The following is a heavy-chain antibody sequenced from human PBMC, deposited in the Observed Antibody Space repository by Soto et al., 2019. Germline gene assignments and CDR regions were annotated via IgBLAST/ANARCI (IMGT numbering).Heavy chain of an antibody. V-gene: IGHV4-39*01. CDR1: GGSMSSSNFY. J-gene: IGHJ4*02. CDR3: ARHNRITIVGVGPIRGIFDY. D-gene: IGHD3-3*01. CDR2: MDDSGRA. Sequence: QVPLQESGPGLVKPSETLSLNCTVFGGSMSSSNFYWGWIRQPPGKGLEGIVGMDDSGRAYSNQSLKSRVTIYGDTSKNKSSMKLSSVTATDTAVYYSARHNRITIVGVGPIRGIFDYWGQGDLVTGCS.